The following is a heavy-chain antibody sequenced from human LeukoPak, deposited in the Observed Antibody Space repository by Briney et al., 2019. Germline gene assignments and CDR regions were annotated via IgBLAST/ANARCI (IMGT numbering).Heavy chain of an antibody. V-gene: IGHV3-53*01. CDR1: GFTVSTNS. Sequence: TGGSLRLSCTVSGFTVSTNSMRWVRQTPGKGLEWVSFIYSGGSTHYSDSVKGRFTISRDNSKNTLYLQMNSLRAEDTAVYYCARRAGDYSHPYDYWGQGTLVTVSS. CDR2: IYSGGST. CDR3: ARRAGDYSHPYDY. D-gene: IGHD3-22*01. J-gene: IGHJ4*02.